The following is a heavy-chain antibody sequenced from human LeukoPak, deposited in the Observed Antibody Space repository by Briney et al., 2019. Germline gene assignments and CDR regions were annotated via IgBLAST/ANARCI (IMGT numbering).Heavy chain of an antibody. J-gene: IGHJ4*02. D-gene: IGHD1-26*01. CDR1: GFTFSSYA. Sequence: GGSLRLSCAASGFTFSSYAMSWVRQAPGKGLEWVSAISGSGGSTYYADSVKGRFTISRDNSKNTLYLQMNSLRAEDTAVYYCAKDQAATYSGSYYGAPFDYWGQGTLVTVSS. V-gene: IGHV3-23*01. CDR2: ISGSGGST. CDR3: AKDQAATYSGSYYGAPFDY.